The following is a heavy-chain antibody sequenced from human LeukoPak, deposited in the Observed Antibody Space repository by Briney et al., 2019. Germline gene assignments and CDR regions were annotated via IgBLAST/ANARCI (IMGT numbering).Heavy chain of an antibody. J-gene: IGHJ4*02. V-gene: IGHV3-23*01. CDR2: ISGSGAGT. Sequence: GGSLRLSCAGSGFIFRNYAMSWVRQAPGMGLECVSAISGSGAGTNYADSVKGRFTISRDNSKNTLYLQMNSLRSEDTAVYYCAKNGRDDHDKYFFDFWGQGTQVTVSS. CDR1: GFIFRNYA. D-gene: IGHD3-9*01. CDR3: AKNGRDDHDKYFFDF.